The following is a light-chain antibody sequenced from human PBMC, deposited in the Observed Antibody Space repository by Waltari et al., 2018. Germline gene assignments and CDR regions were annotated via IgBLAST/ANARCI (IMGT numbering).Light chain of an antibody. J-gene: IGLJ2*01. V-gene: IGLV2-8*01. CDR1: SSDIGAYDY. CDR2: EVD. CDR3: SSYAGTNNLVV. Sequence: QSALTQPPSASGSPGQSVTISCTGTSSDIGAYDYVSWYQQPPGKAPQLMIFEVDKWTAGVLARFSGSKSGNTASLTIFGLRPEDEADYYCSSYAGTNNLVVFGGGTKLTVL.